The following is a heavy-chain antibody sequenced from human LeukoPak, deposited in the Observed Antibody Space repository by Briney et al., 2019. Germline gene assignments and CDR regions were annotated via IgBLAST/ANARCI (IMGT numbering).Heavy chain of an antibody. CDR2: ISSSSSTI. V-gene: IGHV3-48*04. J-gene: IGHJ4*02. CDR1: GFTFSTSG. D-gene: IGHD6-13*01. Sequence: GGSLRLSCAASGFTFSTSGMNWVRQAPGKGLEWVSYISSSSSTIYYADSVKGRFTISRDNAKNSMYLQMNSLRAEDTAVYYCARATAAVYFDHWGQGILVTVSS. CDR3: ARATAAVYFDH.